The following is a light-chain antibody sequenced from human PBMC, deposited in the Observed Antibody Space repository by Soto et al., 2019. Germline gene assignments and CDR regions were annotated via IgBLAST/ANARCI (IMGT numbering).Light chain of an antibody. CDR3: QEYNNWPPEWT. CDR1: QSVSSN. V-gene: IGKV3-15*01. J-gene: IGKJ1*01. CDR2: GAS. Sequence: EIVMTQSPATLSVSPGERATLSCRASQSVSSNLAWYQQKPGQAPRLLIYGASTRATGIPASFSGSGSGTEFTLTISSMQSEDFAVYYCQEYNNWPPEWTFGQGTKVEIK.